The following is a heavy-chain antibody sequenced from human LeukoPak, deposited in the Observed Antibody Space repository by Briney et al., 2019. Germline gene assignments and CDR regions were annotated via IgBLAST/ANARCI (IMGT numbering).Heavy chain of an antibody. V-gene: IGHV6-1*01. CDR2: TYYRSKWYN. D-gene: IGHD5-18*01. J-gene: IGHJ6*02. CDR1: GDSVSSNSAA. Sequence: SQTLSLTCAISGDSVSSNSAAWNWIRQSPSGGLEWLGRTYYRSKWYNDYAVSVKSRITINPDTSKNQFSLQLNSVTPEDTAVYYCARDLDVDTAMVTNYYGMDVWGQGTTVTVSS. CDR3: ARDLDVDTAMVTNYYGMDV.